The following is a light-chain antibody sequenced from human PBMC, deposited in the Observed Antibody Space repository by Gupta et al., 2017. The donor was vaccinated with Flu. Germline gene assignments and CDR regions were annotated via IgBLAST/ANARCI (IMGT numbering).Light chain of an antibody. CDR2: RRN. CDR3: AAWDDSRSSYV. V-gene: IGLV1-47*01. CDR1: SSNIGSNY. J-gene: IGLJ1*01. Sequence: RGTIPGSGTSSNIGSNYVLWSQQRPGTAPKLLIYRRNQRPSGVPDRFSGSKSGTSASLAISGLRAEDEADYYCAAWDDSRSSYVFGTGTKVTVL.